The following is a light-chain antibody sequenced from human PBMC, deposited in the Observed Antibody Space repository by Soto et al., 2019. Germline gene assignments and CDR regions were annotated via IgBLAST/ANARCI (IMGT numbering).Light chain of an antibody. CDR2: SNN. Sequence: QSVLTQPPSASGTPGQRVTISCSGSRSNIGSNPVNWYQQLPGTAPKLLIDSNNQRPSGFPDRFSGSRSGTSASLAISGLQSEDEADYYCAAWDDSLYGRVFGTGTQLTVL. CDR1: RSNIGSNP. J-gene: IGLJ1*01. CDR3: AAWDDSLYGRV. V-gene: IGLV1-44*01.